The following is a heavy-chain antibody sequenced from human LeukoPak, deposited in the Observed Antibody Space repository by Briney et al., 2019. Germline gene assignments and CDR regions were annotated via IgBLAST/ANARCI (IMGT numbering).Heavy chain of an antibody. D-gene: IGHD1-26*01. CDR2: INAGNGNT. V-gene: IGHV1-3*01. CDR1: GYTFTSYA. CDR3: ARDLRGIPDYFDY. J-gene: IGHJ4*02. Sequence: ASVKVSCKASGYTFTSYAMHWVRQAPGQRLEWMGWINAGNGNTKYAQKLQGRVTMTTDTSTSTAYMELRSLRSDDTAVYYCARDLRGIPDYFDYWGQGTLVTVSS.